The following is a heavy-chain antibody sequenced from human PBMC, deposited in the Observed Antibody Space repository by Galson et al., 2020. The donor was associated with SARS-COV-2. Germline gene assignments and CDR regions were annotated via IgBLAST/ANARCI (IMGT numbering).Heavy chain of an antibody. Sequence: SQTLSLTCTVSGGSISSYYWSWIRQPAAKGLEWIGRIYTSGSTNYNPSLKSRVNMSVDTSKNQFSLKLSSVTAADTAVYYWAREYSSGWYDIGAFDIWGQGTMVTVSS. J-gene: IGHJ3*02. CDR1: GGSISSYY. V-gene: IGHV4-4*07. D-gene: IGHD6-19*01. CDR2: IYTSGST. CDR3: AREYSSGWYDIGAFDI.